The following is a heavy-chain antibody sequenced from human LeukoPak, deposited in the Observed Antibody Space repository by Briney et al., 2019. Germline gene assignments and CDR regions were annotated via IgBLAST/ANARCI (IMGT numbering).Heavy chain of an antibody. CDR1: GFTFSSYW. D-gene: IGHD4-23*01. J-gene: IGHJ3*02. V-gene: IGHV3-7*01. CDR3: ASELNRWDAFDI. Sequence: GGSLRLSCAASGFTFSSYWMSWVRQAPGKGLEWVANIKQGGSEKYYVDSVKGRFTISRDNAKNSLYLQMNSLRAEDTAVYYCASELNRWDAFDIWGQGTMVTVSS. CDR2: IKQGGSEK.